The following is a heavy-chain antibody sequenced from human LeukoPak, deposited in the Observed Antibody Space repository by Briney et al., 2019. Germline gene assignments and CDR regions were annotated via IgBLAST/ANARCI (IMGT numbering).Heavy chain of an antibody. Sequence: PGGSLRLSCAASGFTVSSNYMSWVRQAPGKGLEWVSVIYSGGSTYYADSVKGRFTISRDNSKNTLYLQMNSLRAEDTAVYYCAREGGPASYYFDYWGQGTLVTVSS. CDR1: GFTVSSNY. J-gene: IGHJ4*02. D-gene: IGHD3-16*01. V-gene: IGHV3-53*01. CDR2: IYSGGST. CDR3: AREGGPASYYFDY.